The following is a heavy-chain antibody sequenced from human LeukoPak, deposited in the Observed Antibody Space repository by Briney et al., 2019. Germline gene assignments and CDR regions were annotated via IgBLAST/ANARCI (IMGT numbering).Heavy chain of an antibody. D-gene: IGHD3-9*01. CDR2: IYYSGST. J-gene: IGHJ3*02. Sequence: SETLSLTCTVSGGSISSYYWSWIRQPPGKGLEWIGYIYYSGSTNYNPSLRSRVTISVDTSKNQFSLKLSSVTAADTAVYYCARGPANYEILTGYYHDAFDIWGQGTMVTVSS. V-gene: IGHV4-59*01. CDR3: ARGPANYEILTGYYHDAFDI. CDR1: GGSISSYY.